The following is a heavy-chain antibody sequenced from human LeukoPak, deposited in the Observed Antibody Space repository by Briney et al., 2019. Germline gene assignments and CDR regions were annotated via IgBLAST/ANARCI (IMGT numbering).Heavy chain of an antibody. CDR3: AGSYYNGPFDY. D-gene: IGHD3-10*01. CDR1: GFTFSSYT. J-gene: IGHJ4*02. V-gene: IGHV3-64*01. Sequence: PGGSLGLSCTASGFTFSSYTMHWVRQAPGKGLEYVSAISSNGGITYYANSVKGRFTISRDNSKNTLYLQMGSLRAEDMAVYYCAGSYYNGPFDYWGQGTLVTVSS. CDR2: ISSNGGIT.